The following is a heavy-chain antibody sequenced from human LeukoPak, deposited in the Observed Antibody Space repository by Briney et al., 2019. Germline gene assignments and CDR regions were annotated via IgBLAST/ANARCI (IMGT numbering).Heavy chain of an antibody. V-gene: IGHV1-46*01. Sequence: ASVKVSCKSSGYTFTSYNMHWVRPAPGQGLEWMGIIDPSGGSTSYAQKFQGRVTMTRDTSTRTVYMEVSNLRSEDTAVYYCARDQMAMVRGDNRYFHCWRQGTLVTVSS. CDR3: ARDQMAMVRGDNRYFHC. D-gene: IGHD3-10*01. CDR1: GYTFTSYN. CDR2: IDPSGGST. J-gene: IGHJ4*02.